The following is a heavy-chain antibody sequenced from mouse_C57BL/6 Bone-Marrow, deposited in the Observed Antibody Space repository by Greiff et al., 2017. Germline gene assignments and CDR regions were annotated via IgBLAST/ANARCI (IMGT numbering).Heavy chain of an antibody. D-gene: IGHD1-1*01. Sequence: QVQLQQPGAELVKPGASVKLSCKASGYTFTSYWMHWVKQRPGRGLEWIGRLDPNSGGTQYNEKFKSKATLTVDKPSSTAYMQLSSLTSEDSAVYDSARSGTTVVDRDYWGQGTSVTVSS. CDR1: GYTFTSYW. CDR3: ARSGTTVVDRDY. J-gene: IGHJ4*01. V-gene: IGHV1-72*01. CDR2: LDPNSGGT.